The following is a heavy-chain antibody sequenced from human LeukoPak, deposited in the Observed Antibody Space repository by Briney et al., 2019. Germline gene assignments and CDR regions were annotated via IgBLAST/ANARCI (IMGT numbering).Heavy chain of an antibody. CDR1: GGSISSSSYY. V-gene: IGHV4-61*05. CDR3: ARLLESYEGTRFDY. CDR2: IYYSGST. J-gene: IGHJ4*02. Sequence: SETLSLTCTVSGGSISSSSYYWGWIRQPPGKGLEWIGYIYYSGSTNYNPSLKSRVTISVDTSKNQFSLKLTSVTAADTAVYYCARLLESYEGTRFDYWGQGTLVTVSS. D-gene: IGHD3-16*01.